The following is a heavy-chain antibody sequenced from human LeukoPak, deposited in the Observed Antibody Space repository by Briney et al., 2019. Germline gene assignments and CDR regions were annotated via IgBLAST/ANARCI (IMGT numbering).Heavy chain of an antibody. CDR2: ISGSDGTT. D-gene: IGHD2/OR15-2a*01. Sequence: GGSLRLSCAASGFTFSSYGMSWVRQAPGKGLEWVSAISGSDGTTYYADSVKGRFTISRDNSKNTLYLQMNGLRAEDTAVYYCAKDSAKKYDDYWGQGTLVTVSS. J-gene: IGHJ4*02. CDR1: GFTFSSYG. CDR3: AKDSAKKYDDY. V-gene: IGHV3-23*01.